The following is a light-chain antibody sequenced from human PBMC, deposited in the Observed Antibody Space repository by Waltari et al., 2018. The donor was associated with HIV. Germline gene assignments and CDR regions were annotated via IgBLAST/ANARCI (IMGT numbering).Light chain of an antibody. CDR2: EVS. J-gene: IGLJ3*02. V-gene: IGLV2-14*01. CDR1: SSDIGGYNY. CDR3: SSYTSGTTWV. Sequence: QSALTQPASVSGSPGQSITISCTGTSSDIGGYNYVSWPQHHPGRAPKLIIFEVSNRPSGVSNRFSGSKSGNTASLIISGLLAEDDADYYCSSYTSGTTWVFGGGTKLTVL.